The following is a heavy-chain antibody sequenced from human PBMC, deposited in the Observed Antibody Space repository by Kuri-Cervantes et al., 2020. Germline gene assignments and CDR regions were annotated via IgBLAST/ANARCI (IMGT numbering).Heavy chain of an antibody. D-gene: IGHD3-3*01. Sequence: LSLTCAASGFTVSSNYMSWVRQAPGKGLEWVSVIYSGGSTYYADSVKGRFTISRDNSKNTLYLQMNSLRAEDTAVYYCASWVGKTIFGYYFDYWGQGTLVTDSS. CDR1: GFTVSSNY. J-gene: IGHJ4*02. V-gene: IGHV3-66*02. CDR2: IYSGGST. CDR3: ASWVGKTIFGYYFDY.